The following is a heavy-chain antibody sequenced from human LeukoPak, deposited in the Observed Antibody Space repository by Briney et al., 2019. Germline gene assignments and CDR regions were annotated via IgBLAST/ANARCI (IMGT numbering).Heavy chain of an antibody. J-gene: IGHJ6*02. CDR3: ARHVLSAVWGGLPSYYYGMDV. V-gene: IGHV4-30-4*01. CDR2: IYYSGST. CDR1: GGSISSGDYY. D-gene: IGHD3-16*01. Sequence: SETLSLTCTVSGGSISSGDYYWSWIRQPPGKGLEWIWYIYYSGSTNYNPSLKSRVTISVDTSKNQFSLKLSSVTAADTAVYYCARHVLSAVWGGLPSYYYGMDVWGQGTTVTVSS.